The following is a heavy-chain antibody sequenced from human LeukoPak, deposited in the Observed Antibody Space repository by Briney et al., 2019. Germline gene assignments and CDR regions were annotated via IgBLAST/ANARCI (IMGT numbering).Heavy chain of an antibody. CDR1: GFTFISYG. CDR2: TWYDGSNK. D-gene: IGHD3-3*01. J-gene: IGHJ4*02. CDR3: ARDLLEDY. Sequence: GSLRLSCAASGFTFISYGMHWVRQAPGKGLEWVAVTWYDGSNKYYADSVKGRFTISRDNSKNTLYLQMNSLRAEDTAVYYCARDLLEDYWGQGTLVTVSS. V-gene: IGHV3-33*01.